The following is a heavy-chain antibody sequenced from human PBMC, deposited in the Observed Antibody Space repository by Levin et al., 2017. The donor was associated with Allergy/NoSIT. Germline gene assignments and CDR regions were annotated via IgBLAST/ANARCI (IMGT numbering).Heavy chain of an antibody. D-gene: IGHD1-26*01. J-gene: IGHJ4*02. CDR1: GFTFSSYS. V-gene: IGHV3-30*04. CDR3: ARGREGWELLILPVAD. CDR2: ISYDGSDK. Sequence: GGSLRLSCVASGFTFSSYSMHWVRQAPGKGLEWVAVISYDGSDKYYADSVRGRFTISRDNPKNRVYLQMNSLRAEDTAVYYCARGREGWELLILPVADWGQGTLVTVAS.